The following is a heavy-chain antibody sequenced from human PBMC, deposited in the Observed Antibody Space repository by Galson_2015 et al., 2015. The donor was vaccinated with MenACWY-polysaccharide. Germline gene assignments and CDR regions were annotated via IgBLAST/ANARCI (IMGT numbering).Heavy chain of an antibody. J-gene: IGHJ4*02. Sequence: LRLSCAASGFTFSTYWLHWVRQAPGKGLVWVSRIKSDGSSTNYADSVKGRFTISRDNAKNTLYPQMNSLRAEDTALYYCARGYSAYDWGQGTLVTVSA. CDR1: GFTFSTYW. D-gene: IGHD5-12*01. V-gene: IGHV3-74*01. CDR2: IKSDGSST. CDR3: ARGYSAYD.